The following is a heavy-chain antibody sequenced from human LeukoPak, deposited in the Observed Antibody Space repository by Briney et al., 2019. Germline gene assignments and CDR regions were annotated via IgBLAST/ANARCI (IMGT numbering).Heavy chain of an antibody. Sequence: GGSLRLSCAASGFTFSSYSMNWVRQAPGKGLEWVSSISSSSSYIYYADSVKGRFTISRDDAKNSLYLQMNSLRAEDTAVYYCARANSGYDYDYWGQGTLVTASS. D-gene: IGHD5-12*01. CDR2: ISSSSSYI. J-gene: IGHJ4*02. V-gene: IGHV3-21*01. CDR1: GFTFSSYS. CDR3: ARANSGYDYDY.